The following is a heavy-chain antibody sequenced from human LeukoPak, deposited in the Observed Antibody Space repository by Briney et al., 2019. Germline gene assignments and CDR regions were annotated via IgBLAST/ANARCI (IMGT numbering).Heavy chain of an antibody. CDR1: GFXFSSFT. D-gene: IGHD2-2*01. J-gene: IGHJ4*02. Sequence: GGSLRLSCAASGFXFSSFTMNWVRQAPGKGLEWISYIGPTTSYADSLQGRFTISRVNAKNSLYLQMNSLRDEDTAVYYCVRDHAFSFVYWGLGTLVTVSS. CDR2: IGPTT. V-gene: IGHV3-48*02. CDR3: VRDHAFSFVY.